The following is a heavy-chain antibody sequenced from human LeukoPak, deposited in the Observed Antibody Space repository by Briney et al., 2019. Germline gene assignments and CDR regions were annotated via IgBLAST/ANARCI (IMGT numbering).Heavy chain of an antibody. J-gene: IGHJ4*02. Sequence: AAVKVSCKASGYPFDTFGLTWVRQAPGQGLEWMGWINTYKGDTLYAQKLQGRVTMTADTSTNTAYMELRSLRFDDTAVYYCAREFGHCYGDNCFYFFDTWGQGCRVTVSS. V-gene: IGHV1-18*01. CDR1: GYPFDTFG. CDR2: INTYKGDT. D-gene: IGHD4-23*01. CDR3: AREFGHCYGDNCFYFFDT.